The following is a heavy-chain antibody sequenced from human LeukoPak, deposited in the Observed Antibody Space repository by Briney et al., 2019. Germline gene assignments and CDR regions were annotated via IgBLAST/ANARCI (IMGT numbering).Heavy chain of an antibody. D-gene: IGHD4-23*01. V-gene: IGHV4-4*07. CDR3: AREPPSPTVVTD. CDR1: GGSISSYY. Sequence: SETLSLTCTVAGGSISSYYWSWIRQPAGKGLEWIGRIYTSGSTNYNPSLKSRVTMSVDTSKNQFSLKLSSVTAADTAVYYCAREPPSPTVVTDWGQGTLVTVSS. CDR2: IYTSGST. J-gene: IGHJ4*02.